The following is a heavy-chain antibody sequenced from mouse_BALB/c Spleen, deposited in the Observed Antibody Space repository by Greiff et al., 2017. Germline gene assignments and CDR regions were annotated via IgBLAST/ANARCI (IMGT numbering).Heavy chain of an antibody. CDR3: ARGGFYDGYYDAWFAY. CDR2: INPSTGYT. D-gene: IGHD2-3*01. CDR1: GYTFTSYW. Sequence: QVQLQQSGAELAKPGASVKMSCKASGYTFTSYWMHWVKQRPGQGLEWIGYINPSTGYTEYNQKFKDKATLTADKSSSTAYMQLSSLTSEDSAVYYCARGGFYDGYYDAWFAYWGQGTLVTVSA. J-gene: IGHJ3*01. V-gene: IGHV1-7*01.